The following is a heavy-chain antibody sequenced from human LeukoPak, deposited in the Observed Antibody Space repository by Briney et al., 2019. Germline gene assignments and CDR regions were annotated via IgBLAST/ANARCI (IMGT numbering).Heavy chain of an antibody. V-gene: IGHV5-51*01. Sequence: PGESLKISCKGSGYSFTNYWIGWVRQMPGKGLEWMGIFYPGDSDTRYSPSFQGQVTISADKSISTAYLQWSSLKASDTAMYYCARRSGPPYYDSSGPFDYWGQGTLVTVSS. CDR2: FYPGDSDT. J-gene: IGHJ4*02. D-gene: IGHD3-22*01. CDR3: ARRSGPPYYDSSGPFDY. CDR1: GYSFTNYW.